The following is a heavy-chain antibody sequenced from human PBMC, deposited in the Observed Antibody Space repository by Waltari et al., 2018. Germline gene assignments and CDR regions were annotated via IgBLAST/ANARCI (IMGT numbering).Heavy chain of an antibody. D-gene: IGHD3-10*01. CDR1: GFTVSSHY. J-gene: IGHJ5*02. CDR2: IYSGGST. Sequence: EVQLVESGGGLIQPGGSLRLSCAASGFTVSSHYMSWVRQAPGKGLEWVSVIYSGGSTYYADSVKGRFTISRDNSKNTLYLQMNSLRAEDTAVYYCARESAEYYGSGFDPWGQGTLVTVSS. CDR3: ARESAEYYGSGFDP. V-gene: IGHV3-53*01.